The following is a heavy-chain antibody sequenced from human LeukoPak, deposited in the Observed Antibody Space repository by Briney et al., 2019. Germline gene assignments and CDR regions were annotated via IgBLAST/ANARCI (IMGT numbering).Heavy chain of an antibody. J-gene: IGHJ4*02. D-gene: IGHD3-3*01. CDR3: VSGFLQWLY. Sequence: RGSLRLSCAASGFIFGGYWMSWVRQAPGRGLEWVANTNPDGSIKYYVDSVNGRFTISRDNAKNSLYLQMNSLRAEDTAVYYCVSGFLQWLYWGQGTLVTVSS. CDR1: GFIFGGYW. CDR2: TNPDGSIK. V-gene: IGHV3-7*01.